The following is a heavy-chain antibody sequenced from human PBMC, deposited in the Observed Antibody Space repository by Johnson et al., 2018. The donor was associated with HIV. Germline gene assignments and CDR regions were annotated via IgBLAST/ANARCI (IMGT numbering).Heavy chain of an antibody. CDR1: GFTFSSHA. D-gene: IGHD1-26*01. Sequence: VQLVESGGGVVQPWRSLRLSCAASGFTFSSHAMSWVRQASGKGLEWVSAISGSGGSTYYADSVKGRFTIFRDNAKNSLYLQINSLRHENTTLYYCAKDVTQRSDYGYNFDIWGQGTMVTVSS. CDR3: AKDVTQRSDYGYNFDI. J-gene: IGHJ3*02. V-gene: IGHV3-23*04. CDR2: ISGSGGST.